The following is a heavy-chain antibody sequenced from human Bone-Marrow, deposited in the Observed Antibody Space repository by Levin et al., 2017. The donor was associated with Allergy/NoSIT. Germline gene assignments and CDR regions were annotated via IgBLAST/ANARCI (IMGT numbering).Heavy chain of an antibody. D-gene: IGHD1-26*01. CDR3: VPRGGWAGFDN. CDR1: GLTFSTYP. V-gene: IGHV3-23*01. J-gene: IGHJ3*02. Sequence: PGGSLRLSCAASGLTFSTYPMNWVRQAPGKGLEWVSTISNNNDDTEYADSVKGRFTISRDDSKSALYLQMNSLGAEDTAIYYCVPRGGWAGFDNWGRGTMVTGSS. CDR2: ISNNNDDT.